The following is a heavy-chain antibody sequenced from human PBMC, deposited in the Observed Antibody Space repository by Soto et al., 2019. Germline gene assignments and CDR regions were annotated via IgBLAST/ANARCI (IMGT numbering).Heavy chain of an antibody. V-gene: IGHV3-23*01. CDR2: ISGSGGST. D-gene: IGHD6-6*01. CDR3: AKGTGVYT. Sequence: EVQLLESGGGLVQPGGSLRLSCAASGFTFSSYAMSWVRQAPGKGLAWVSAISGSGGSTYYADSVKGRFTIARDNSKHTLYLQMNGLRAEDTAVYYCAKGTGVYTWGQGTLVTVSS. J-gene: IGHJ4*02. CDR1: GFTFSSYA.